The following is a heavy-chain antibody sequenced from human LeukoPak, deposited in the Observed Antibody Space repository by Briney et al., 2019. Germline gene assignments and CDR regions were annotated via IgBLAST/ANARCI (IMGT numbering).Heavy chain of an antibody. CDR2: INSDGSTT. CDR1: GFTFSSYA. J-gene: IGHJ4*02. D-gene: IGHD6-19*01. CDR3: ARGPYATGWTGFDY. V-gene: IGHV3-74*01. Sequence: GGSLRLSCAASGFTFSSYAMHWVRQGPGKGLVWASRINSDGSTTNYADSVKGRFTISRDNAKNTLLLQMSSLRAEDTAVYYCARGPYATGWTGFDYWGQGYLVTVSS.